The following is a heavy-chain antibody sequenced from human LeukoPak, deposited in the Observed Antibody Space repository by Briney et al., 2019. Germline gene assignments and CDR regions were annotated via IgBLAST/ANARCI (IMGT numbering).Heavy chain of an antibody. D-gene: IGHD6-19*01. CDR1: GGSFSGYY. CDR3: ARGHVGSYAYYYYYGMDV. CDR2: INHSGST. J-gene: IGHJ6*02. Sequence: SETLSLTCAVYGGSFSGYYWSWIRQPPGKGLEWIGEINHSGSTNYNPSLKSRVTISVDTSKNQFSLKVRSVTAADTAVYYCARGHVGSYAYYYYYGMDVWGQGTTVTVSS. V-gene: IGHV4-34*01.